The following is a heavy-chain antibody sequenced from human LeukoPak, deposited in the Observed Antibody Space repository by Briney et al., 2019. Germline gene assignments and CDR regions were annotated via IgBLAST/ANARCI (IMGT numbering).Heavy chain of an antibody. CDR1: GFTLSNHW. CDR3: ARNNGMDV. V-gene: IGHV3-7*03. Sequence: PGGSLRLSCAASGFTLSNHWMTWVRQVPGRGPEWVANVNRDGSETYYLDSVKGRFTISKDNAKNSLYLQMNSLRAEDTARYHCARNNGMDVWGQGTTVIVSS. J-gene: IGHJ6*02. CDR2: VNRDGSET.